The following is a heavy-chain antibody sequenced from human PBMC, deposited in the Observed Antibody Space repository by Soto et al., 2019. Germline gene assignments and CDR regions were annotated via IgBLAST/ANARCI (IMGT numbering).Heavy chain of an antibody. CDR3: ARSIGGSSYYPPDY. V-gene: IGHV3-30*03. CDR2: MANDGSYQ. CDR1: GFIFSTYG. Sequence: QVQLVESGGGVVQPGGSLRLSCATSGFIFSTYGMQWVRQSPGEGLEWVAVMANDGSYQYYADSVKGRFTISRDNSKNTPYLQMGSLRREDTAVYYCARSIGGSSYYPPDYWGQGTLVTVSS. D-gene: IGHD2-15*01. J-gene: IGHJ4*02.